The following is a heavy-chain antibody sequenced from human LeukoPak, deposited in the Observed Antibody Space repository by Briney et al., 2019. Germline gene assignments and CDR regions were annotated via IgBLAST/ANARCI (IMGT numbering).Heavy chain of an antibody. Sequence: YPGRSLRLSCAASGFTFSNYWMHWVRQAPGKGLEWVAVIWYDGSNKYYADSVKGRFTISRDNPKNTLYLQMNSLRAEDTAVYYCARGSEMATPAGYFDYWGQGTLVTVSS. V-gene: IGHV3-33*08. CDR2: IWYDGSNK. D-gene: IGHD5-24*01. J-gene: IGHJ4*02. CDR1: GFTFSNYW. CDR3: ARGSEMATPAGYFDY.